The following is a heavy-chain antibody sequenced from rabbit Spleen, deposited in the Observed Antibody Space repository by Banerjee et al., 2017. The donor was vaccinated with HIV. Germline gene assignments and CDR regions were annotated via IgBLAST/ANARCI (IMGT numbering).Heavy chain of an antibody. J-gene: IGHJ6*01. V-gene: IGHV1S40*01. CDR3: ARDTGSSFSSYGMDL. CDR1: GFSFSNKAV. CDR2: INVVTGKA. D-gene: IGHD8-1*01. Sequence: QSLEESGGDLVKPGASLTLTCKASGFSFSNKAVMCWVRQAPGKGLQWIACINVVTGKAVYATWAKGRFTFSKTSSTTVTLQMTSLTVADTATYFCARDTGSSFSSYGMDLWGPGTLVTVS.